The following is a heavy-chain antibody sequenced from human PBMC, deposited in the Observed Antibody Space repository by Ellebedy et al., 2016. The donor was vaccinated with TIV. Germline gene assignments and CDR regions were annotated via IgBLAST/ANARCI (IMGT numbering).Heavy chain of an antibody. Sequence: ASVKVSXKASGYTFTTYGISWMRQAPGQGLEWMGWIITFSGNTNYAQKFQGRVTMTTDTSTTTSYMEMRNLISDDTAVYYCARVMTGNSPYYWGQGTLVTVSS. CDR1: GYTFTTYG. CDR3: ARVMTGNSPYY. J-gene: IGHJ4*02. D-gene: IGHD4-23*01. V-gene: IGHV1-18*01. CDR2: IITFSGNT.